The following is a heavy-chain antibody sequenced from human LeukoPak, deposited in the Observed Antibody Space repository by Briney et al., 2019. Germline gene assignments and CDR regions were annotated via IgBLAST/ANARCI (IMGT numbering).Heavy chain of an antibody. Sequence: GGSLRLSCAASGFTFSDYWMHGVRQAPGKGLVWVARINGDGSSTTYVESVRGRFTISRANGKKTLYLRMSSLRAEDAAVYYCARDMYSMSSARGAYWGQGTLVTVSS. D-gene: IGHD3-10*01. J-gene: IGHJ4*02. V-gene: IGHV3-74*01. CDR2: INGDGSST. CDR3: ARDMYSMSSARGAY. CDR1: GFTFSDYW.